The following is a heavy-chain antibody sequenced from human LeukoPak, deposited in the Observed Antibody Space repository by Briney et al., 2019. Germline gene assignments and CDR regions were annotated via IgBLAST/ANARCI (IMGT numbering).Heavy chain of an antibody. J-gene: IGHJ4*02. V-gene: IGHV3-7*01. D-gene: IGHD2-2*01. CDR3: ARVRGQLLWGNYFDY. CDR1: GFTFSSYW. Sequence: QSGGSLRLSCAASGFTFSSYWMSWVRQAPGKGLEWVANIKQDGSEKYYVDSVKGRFTISRDNAKNSLYLQMNSLRAEDTAVYYCARVRGQLLWGNYFDYWGQGTLVTVSS. CDR2: IKQDGSEK.